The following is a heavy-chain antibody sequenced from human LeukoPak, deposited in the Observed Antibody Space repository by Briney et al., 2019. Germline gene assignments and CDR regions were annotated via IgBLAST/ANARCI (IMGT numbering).Heavy chain of an antibody. CDR2: IYYSGST. CDR1: GGSISSYY. V-gene: IGHV4-59*01. Sequence: SETLSLTCTVSGGSISSYYWSWIRQPPGKGLEWIGYIYYSGSTNYNPSLKSRVTISVDTSKNQFSLKLSSVTAADTAVYFCARVSWSPGTSYYYMDVWGKGTTVTVSS. J-gene: IGHJ6*03. CDR3: ARVSWSPGTSYYYMDV. D-gene: IGHD1-1*01.